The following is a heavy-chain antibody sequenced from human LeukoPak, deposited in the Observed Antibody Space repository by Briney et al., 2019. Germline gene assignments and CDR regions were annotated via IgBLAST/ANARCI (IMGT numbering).Heavy chain of an antibody. J-gene: IGHJ3*02. CDR3: AGFFYDNSGDAFDI. CDR2: FIPIYGSA. D-gene: IGHD3-22*01. V-gene: IGHV1-69*13. Sequence: SVKVSCKASGDSFTFTSHAITWVRQAPGQGLEWMGGFIPIYGSANYAQKFQGRVKIISDEATRTVYMELSSLRPEDSAVYYCAGFFYDNSGDAFDIWGQGTMVTVSS. CDR1: GDSFTFTSHA.